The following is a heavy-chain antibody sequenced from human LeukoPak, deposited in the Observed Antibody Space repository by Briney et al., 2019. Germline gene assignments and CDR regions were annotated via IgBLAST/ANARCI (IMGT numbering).Heavy chain of an antibody. J-gene: IGHJ4*02. CDR2: INPNSGGT. CDR3: ARDGHFDC. CDR1: GYTFTGYN. V-gene: IGHV1-2*02. Sequence: ASVKVSCKASGYTFTGYNTQWLRQAPGQGFEWMGWINPNSGGTNYAQKFQGRVTMTRDTSISTAYMELSRLRSDDTAVYYCARDGHFDCWGQGTLVTVSS.